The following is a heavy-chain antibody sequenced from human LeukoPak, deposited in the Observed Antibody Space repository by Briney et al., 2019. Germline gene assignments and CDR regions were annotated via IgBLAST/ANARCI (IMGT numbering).Heavy chain of an antibody. CDR3: AREPEQWLAVYFDY. J-gene: IGHJ4*02. CDR1: GFTFSSYA. V-gene: IGHV3-30-3*01. Sequence: PGGSLRLSCAASGFTFSSYAMHWVRQAPGKGLEWVAVISYDGSNKYYADSVKGRFTISRDNSKNTLYLQMNSLRAEDTAVYYCAREPEQWLAVYFDYWGQGTLVTVSS. D-gene: IGHD6-19*01. CDR2: ISYDGSNK.